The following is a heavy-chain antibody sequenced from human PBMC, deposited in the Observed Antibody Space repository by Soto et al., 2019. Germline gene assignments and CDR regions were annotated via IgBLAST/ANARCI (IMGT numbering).Heavy chain of an antibody. D-gene: IGHD7-27*01. J-gene: IGHJ6*02. CDR3: ARGRVNWGRGDGMDV. V-gene: IGHV4-34*01. CDR2: INHSGST. Sequence: SETLSLTCAVYGGSFSGYYWSWIRQPPGKGLEWIGEINHSGSTNYNPSLKSRVTISVDTSKNQFSLKLSSVTAADTAVYYCARGRVNWGRGDGMDVWGQGTTVTVSS. CDR1: GGSFSGYY.